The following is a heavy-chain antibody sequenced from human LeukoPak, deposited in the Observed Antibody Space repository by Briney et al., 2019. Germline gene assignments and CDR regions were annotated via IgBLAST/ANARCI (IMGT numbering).Heavy chain of an antibody. Sequence: GGSLRLSCAASGFTFSSYSMNWVRQAPGKGLEWVSYISSSSSTIYYADSVKGRFTISRDNAKNSLYLQMNSLRAEDTAVYYCARGIRRLRWYLDAFDIWGQGTVVTVSS. D-gene: IGHD4-17*01. J-gene: IGHJ3*02. V-gene: IGHV3-48*01. CDR3: ARGIRRLRWYLDAFDI. CDR2: ISSSSSTI. CDR1: GFTFSSYS.